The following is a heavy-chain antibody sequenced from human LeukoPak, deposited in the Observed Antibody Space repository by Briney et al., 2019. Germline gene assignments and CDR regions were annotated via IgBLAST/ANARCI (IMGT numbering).Heavy chain of an antibody. J-gene: IGHJ4*02. CDR1: GFTFSSYA. CDR3: TRDPGDGDY. V-gene: IGHV3-21*01. D-gene: IGHD3-16*01. Sequence: KPGGSLRLSCAASGFTFSSYAMSWVRQAPGKGLEWVSSISSSSGYIYYADSVKGRFTISRDNAKNSLYLQMNSLRAEDTAVYYCTRDPGDGDYWGQGTLVTVSS. CDR2: ISSSSGYI.